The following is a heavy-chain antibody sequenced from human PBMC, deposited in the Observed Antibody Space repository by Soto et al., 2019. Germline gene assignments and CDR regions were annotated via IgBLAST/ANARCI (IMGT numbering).Heavy chain of an antibody. J-gene: IGHJ6*02. CDR1: GGSISSYY. V-gene: IGHV4-59*01. Sequence: QVQLQESGPGLVKPSETLSLTCTVSGGSISSYYWSWIRQPPGKGLEWIGYIYYSGSTNYNPSLKSRVTISVDTYKNQFSLKLSSVTAAAAAVYYCARDSRSSSWYYYYYGMDVWGQGTTVTVSS. D-gene: IGHD6-13*01. CDR2: IYYSGST. CDR3: ARDSRSSSWYYYYYGMDV.